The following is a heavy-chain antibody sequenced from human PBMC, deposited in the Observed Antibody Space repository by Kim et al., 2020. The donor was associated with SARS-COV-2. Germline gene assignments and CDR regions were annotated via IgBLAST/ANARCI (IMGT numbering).Heavy chain of an antibody. J-gene: IGHJ6*02. Sequence: SVKGRFTISRDNSKSTLYLQMNSLRAEDTAVYYCARDQSRGSYGYYGMDVWGQGTTVTVSS. CDR3: ARDQSRGSYGYYGMDV. V-gene: IGHV3-30*01. D-gene: IGHD1-26*01.